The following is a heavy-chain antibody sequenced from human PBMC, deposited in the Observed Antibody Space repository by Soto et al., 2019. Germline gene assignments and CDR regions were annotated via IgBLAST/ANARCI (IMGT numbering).Heavy chain of an antibody. Sequence: PGGSLRLSCAASGFTFSSYSMNWVRQAPGKGLEWVSSISDISTYIYYADSVKGRFTISRDNAKNSLYLQMNSLRAEDTAVYYCAREGISLIVGRGWFDPWGQGTLVTVSS. CDR1: GFTFSSYS. CDR2: ISDISTYI. V-gene: IGHV3-21*01. D-gene: IGHD3-22*01. J-gene: IGHJ5*02. CDR3: AREGISLIVGRGWFDP.